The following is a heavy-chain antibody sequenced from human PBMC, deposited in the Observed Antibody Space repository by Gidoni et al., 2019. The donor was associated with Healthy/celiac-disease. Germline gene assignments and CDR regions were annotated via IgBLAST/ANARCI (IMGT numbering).Heavy chain of an antibody. Sequence: EVQLLESGGGLVQPGGSLRLSCAASGFTFSRYAMSWVRQAPGKGLEWVSAISGSGGSTYDADSVKGRCTISRDNSKNTLYLQMNSRRAEDTAVYYCAKLRMGLLWFGEDDYWGQGTLVTVSS. CDR1: GFTFSRYA. CDR3: AKLRMGLLWFGEDDY. V-gene: IGHV3-23*01. J-gene: IGHJ4*02. D-gene: IGHD3-10*01. CDR2: ISGSGGST.